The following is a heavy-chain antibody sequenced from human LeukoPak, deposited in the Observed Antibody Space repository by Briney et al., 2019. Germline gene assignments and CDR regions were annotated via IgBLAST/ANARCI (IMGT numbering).Heavy chain of an antibody. J-gene: IGHJ5*02. V-gene: IGHV3-21*01. CDR3: ARDSNTDGYNDH. CDR1: GFTFSSYS. CDR2: ISSSSSYI. D-gene: IGHD5-24*01. Sequence: GGSLRLSCAASGFTFSSYSMNWVRQAPGKGLEWVSSISSSSSYIYYADSVKGRFTISRDNAKNSLYLQMNSLRAEDTAVYYCARDSNTDGYNDHWGQGTLVTVSS.